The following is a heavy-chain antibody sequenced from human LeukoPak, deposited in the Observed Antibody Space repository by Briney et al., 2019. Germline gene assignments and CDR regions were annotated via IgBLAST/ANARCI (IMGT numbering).Heavy chain of an antibody. CDR3: ARGGPGGSGSYYNPRYYGMDV. D-gene: IGHD3-10*01. J-gene: IGHJ6*04. CDR1: GGSFSGYY. V-gene: IGHV4-34*01. CDR2: INHSGST. Sequence: SETLSLTCAVYGGSFSGYYWSWIRQPPGKGLEWIGEINHSGSTNYNPSLKSRVTISVATSKNQFSLKLSSVTAADTAVYYCARGGPGGSGSYYNPRYYGMDVWGKGTTVTVSS.